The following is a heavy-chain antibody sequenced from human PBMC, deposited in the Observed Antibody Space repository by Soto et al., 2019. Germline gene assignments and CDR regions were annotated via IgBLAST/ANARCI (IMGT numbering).Heavy chain of an antibody. CDR2: IIPILGIA. V-gene: IGHV1-69*02. J-gene: IGHJ4*02. Sequence: QVQLVQSGAEVKKPGSSVKVSCKASGGTFSSYTISWVRQAPGQGLEWMGRIIPILGIANYVQKFQGRVTITADKSTSTAYMELSSLRSEDTAVYYCARLYCGGDCYIDYWGQGTLVTVSS. CDR3: ARLYCGGDCYIDY. D-gene: IGHD2-21*02. CDR1: GGTFSSYT.